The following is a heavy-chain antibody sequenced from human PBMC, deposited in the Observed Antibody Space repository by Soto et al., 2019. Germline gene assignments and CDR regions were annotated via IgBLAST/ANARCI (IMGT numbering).Heavy chain of an antibody. J-gene: IGHJ2*01. D-gene: IGHD4-17*01. CDR3: ARIPTTVTTGSWYFDL. V-gene: IGHV2-26*01. CDR2: IFSNEEK. CDR1: GFSLSTARMG. Sequence: SGPTLVNPTETLTLTCTVSGFSLSTARMGVSWIRQPPGKALEWLAHIFSNEEKSYRTSLKSRLPISKDTSNSKVVFTMTNMVPFDTAAFYCARIPTTVTTGSWYFDLWGRGTLVTVSS.